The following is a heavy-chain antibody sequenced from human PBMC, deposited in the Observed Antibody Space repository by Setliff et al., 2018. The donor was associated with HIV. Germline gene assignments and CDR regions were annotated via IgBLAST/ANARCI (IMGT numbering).Heavy chain of an antibody. CDR1: GFTFSSYA. CDR2: ISGSGGST. V-gene: IGHV3-23*01. D-gene: IGHD6-13*01. Sequence: GGSLRLSCAASGFTFSSYAMSWARQAPGKGLEWFSAISGSGGSTYYADSVKCRFTISRDNSKDTLYLQMNSLRAEDTAVYYCAREAQQLYNRFDPWGQGTLVTVSS. CDR3: AREAQQLYNRFDP. J-gene: IGHJ5*02.